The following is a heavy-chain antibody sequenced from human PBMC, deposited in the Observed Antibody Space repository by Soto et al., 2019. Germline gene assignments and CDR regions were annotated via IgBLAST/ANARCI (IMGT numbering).Heavy chain of an antibody. J-gene: IGHJ4*02. V-gene: IGHV4-39*01. CDR1: GGSIDRSGYY. D-gene: IGHD2-15*01. Sequence: SETLSLTCTVSGGSIDRSGYYWGWIRQPPGRGLEWIGNIDYNGVTYSNPSLKSRVTISRDTSKNQFSLKLTSVTAADTALYYCGKVLVGATGHTDSDSWGPGTLVTASS. CDR3: GKVLVGATGHTDSDS. CDR2: IDYNGVT.